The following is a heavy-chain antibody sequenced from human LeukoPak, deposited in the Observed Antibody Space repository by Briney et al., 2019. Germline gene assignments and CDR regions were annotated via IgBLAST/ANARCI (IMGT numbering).Heavy chain of an antibody. CDR1: GESFSGYY. Sequence: SETLSLTCAVYGESFSGYYWSWIRQPPGKGLEWIGEINHSGSTNYNPSLKSRVTISVDTSKNQFSLKVTSVTAADTALYYCARHSRTYYDILTGPYGGYFDFWGQRTLVAVSS. D-gene: IGHD3-9*01. J-gene: IGHJ4*02. CDR3: ARHSRTYYDILTGPYGGYFDF. V-gene: IGHV4-34*01. CDR2: INHSGST.